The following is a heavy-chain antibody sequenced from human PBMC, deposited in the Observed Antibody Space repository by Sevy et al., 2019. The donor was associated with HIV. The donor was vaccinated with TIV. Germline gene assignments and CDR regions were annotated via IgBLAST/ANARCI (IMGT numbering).Heavy chain of an antibody. J-gene: IGHJ5*02. V-gene: IGHV3-21*01. CDR1: GFTFSSYS. CDR2: ISSSSSYI. Sequence: GSLRLSCAASGFTFSSYSMNWVRQAPGKGLEWVSSISSSSSYIYYADSVKGRFTISRDNAKNSLYLQMNSLRAEDTAVYYCAREGAAAGTRWFDPWGQGTLVTVSS. CDR3: AREGAAAGTRWFDP. D-gene: IGHD6-13*01.